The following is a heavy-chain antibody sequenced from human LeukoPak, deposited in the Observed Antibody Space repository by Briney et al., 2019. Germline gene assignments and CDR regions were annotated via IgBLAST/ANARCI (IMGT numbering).Heavy chain of an antibody. Sequence: SETLSLTCAVSARSISSSDWWSWVRQPPGKGLEWIGYIYQTESPKYNASLQSRVTISLDRSKNQFSLKLTSVTAADTAVYYCARDPHCSSSRCPFDYWGQGALVTVSS. J-gene: IGHJ4*02. CDR3: ARDPHCSSSRCPFDY. CDR1: ARSISSSDW. V-gene: IGHV4-4*02. CDR2: IYQTESP. D-gene: IGHD2-2*01.